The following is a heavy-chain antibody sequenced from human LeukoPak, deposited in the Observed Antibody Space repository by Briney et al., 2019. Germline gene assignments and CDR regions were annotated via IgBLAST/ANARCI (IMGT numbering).Heavy chain of an antibody. J-gene: IGHJ4*02. CDR2: IDPSDSYT. CDR1: GYSFTSYW. Sequence: GESLKISCKGSGYSFTSYWISWVRQMPGKGLEWMGRIDPSDSYTNYSPSFQGHVTISADKFISTAYLQWSSLKASDTAMYYCARQPPLLRYFDWLSPFDYWGQGTLVTVSS. V-gene: IGHV5-10-1*01. CDR3: ARQPPLLRYFDWLSPFDY. D-gene: IGHD3-9*01.